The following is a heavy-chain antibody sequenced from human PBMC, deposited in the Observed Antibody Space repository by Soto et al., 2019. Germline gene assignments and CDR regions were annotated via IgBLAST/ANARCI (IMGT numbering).Heavy chain of an antibody. J-gene: IGHJ6*02. CDR1: GFTFSNYW. V-gene: IGHV3-7*03. CDR2: INQDGSEK. CDR3: ARDYGLPERSSYYYGMDV. Sequence: GGSLRLSCAASGFTFSNYWMSWVRRAPGKGLEWVADINQDGSEKYYVDSVKGRFTISRHNSKNTLYLQMNSLRAEDTAVYYFARDYGLPERSSYYYGMDVWGQGTTVTVSS. D-gene: IGHD6-6*01.